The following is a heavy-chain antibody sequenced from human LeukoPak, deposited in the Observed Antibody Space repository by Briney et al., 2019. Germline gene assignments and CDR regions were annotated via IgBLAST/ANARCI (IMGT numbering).Heavy chain of an antibody. V-gene: IGHV4-34*01. Sequence: SETLSLTCAVYGGSFSGYYWSWIRQPPGKGLEWIGEINHSGSTNYNPSLKSRVTISVGTSKNQFSLKLSSVTAADTAVYYCARDRWTLGYFDYWGQGTLVTVSS. D-gene: IGHD3/OR15-3a*01. CDR2: INHSGST. CDR3: ARDRWTLGYFDY. J-gene: IGHJ4*02. CDR1: GGSFSGYY.